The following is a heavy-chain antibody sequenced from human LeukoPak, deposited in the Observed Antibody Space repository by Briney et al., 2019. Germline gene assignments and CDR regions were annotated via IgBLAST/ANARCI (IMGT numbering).Heavy chain of an antibody. CDR3: ARQLGYCSGGSCGTTNAFDI. CDR2: IYPVDSDI. J-gene: IGHJ3*02. Sequence: GESLQISCKGSGYSINNYWIGWVRQMPGKGVEWMGIIYPVDSDIRYSPSFQGQVTISADKSISTAYLQWSSLKASDTAMYYCARQLGYCSGGSCGTTNAFDIWGQGTMVTVSS. CDR1: GYSINNYW. D-gene: IGHD2-15*01. V-gene: IGHV5-51*01.